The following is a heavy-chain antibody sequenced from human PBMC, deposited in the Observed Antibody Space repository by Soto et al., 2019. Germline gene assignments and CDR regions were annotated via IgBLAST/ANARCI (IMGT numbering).Heavy chain of an antibody. V-gene: IGHV1-18*01. CDR3: SRGPTDYHDNSGNYFLYY. CDR2: ISTYNGNT. D-gene: IGHD3-22*01. J-gene: IGHJ4*02. Sequence: QVQLVQSGGEVEKPGASVKVSCKTSGYSFTTYGISWVRQAPGQGLDWMGWISTYNGNTKYTQRFQGRVTMTTDTTTSTSYMELRSLTSYDSAVYYCSRGPTDYHDNSGNYFLYYCGQGTLVTVSS. CDR1: GYSFTTYG.